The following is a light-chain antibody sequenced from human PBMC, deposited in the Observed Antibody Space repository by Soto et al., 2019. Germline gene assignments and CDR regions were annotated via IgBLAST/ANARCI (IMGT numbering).Light chain of an antibody. CDR2: DAS. Sequence: EIVFTQSPGTLSLSPGERATLSCRASQSVRTLLAWYQQKPGQAPRLVMYDASNRATGIPDRFSGSGSGTDFTLTISRLEPEDFAVYHCQQYGTSPWTFGQGTKVDIK. CDR1: QSVRTL. CDR3: QQYGTSPWT. V-gene: IGKV3-20*01. J-gene: IGKJ1*01.